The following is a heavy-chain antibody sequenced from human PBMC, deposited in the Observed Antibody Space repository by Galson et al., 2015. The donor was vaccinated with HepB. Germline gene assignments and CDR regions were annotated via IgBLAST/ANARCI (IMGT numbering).Heavy chain of an antibody. V-gene: IGHV3-53*01. CDR3: AREGTYYDYIWGSYRQEAFDI. CDR1: GFTVSSNY. J-gene: IGHJ3*02. CDR2: IYSGGST. Sequence: SLRLSCAASGFTVSSNYMSWVRQAPGKGLEWVSVIYSGGSTYYADSVKGRFTISRDNSKNTLYLQMNSLRAEDTAVYYCAREGTYYDYIWGSYRQEAFDIWGQGTMVTVSS. D-gene: IGHD3-16*02.